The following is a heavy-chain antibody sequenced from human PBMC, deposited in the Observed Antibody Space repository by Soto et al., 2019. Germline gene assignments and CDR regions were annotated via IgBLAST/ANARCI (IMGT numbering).Heavy chain of an antibody. V-gene: IGHV3-30*18. CDR3: AKDSTQWSVAATIDY. Sequence: QVQLVESGGGVVQPGRSLRLSCAASGFTFSSYGMHWVRQAPGKGLEWVAVISYDGSNKYYADSVKGRFTISRDNSKNPLYLQMNSLRAEDTAVYYCAKDSTQWSVAATIDYWGQGTLVTVSS. CDR1: GFTFSSYG. D-gene: IGHD2-15*01. CDR2: ISYDGSNK. J-gene: IGHJ4*02.